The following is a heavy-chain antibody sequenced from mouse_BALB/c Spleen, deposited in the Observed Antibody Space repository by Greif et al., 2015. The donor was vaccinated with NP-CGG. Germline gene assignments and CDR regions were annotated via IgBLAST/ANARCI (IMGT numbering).Heavy chain of an antibody. CDR3: ARGLGYFDY. CDR2: ISSGSSTI. V-gene: IGHV5-17*02. CDR1: GFTFSSFG. Sequence: EVKLVESGGGLVQPGGSRKLSCAASGFTFSSFGMRWVRQAPEKGLEWVAYISSGSSTIYYADTVKGRFTISRDNPKNTLFPQMTSLRSEDTAMYYCARGLGYFDYWGQGTTLTASS. D-gene: IGHD3-3*01. J-gene: IGHJ2*01.